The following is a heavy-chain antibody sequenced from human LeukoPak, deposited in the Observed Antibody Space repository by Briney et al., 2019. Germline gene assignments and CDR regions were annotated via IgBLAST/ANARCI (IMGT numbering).Heavy chain of an antibody. CDR3: ARDLEGLAYCGGDCYPGDWFDP. CDR2: INPSSGST. CDR1: GYTFTSYY. D-gene: IGHD2-21*02. V-gene: IGHV1-46*01. J-gene: IGHJ5*02. Sequence: GASVKVSCKASGYTFTSYYMHWVRQAPGQGLEWMGIINPSSGSTSYAQKFQGRVTMTRDTSTSTVYMELSSLRSEDTAVYYCARDLEGLAYCGGDCYPGDWFDPWGQGTLVTVSS.